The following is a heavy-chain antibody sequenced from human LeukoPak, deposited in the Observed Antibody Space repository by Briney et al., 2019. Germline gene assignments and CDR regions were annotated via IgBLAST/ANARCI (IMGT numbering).Heavy chain of an antibody. CDR3: AREPRKVGASTYDAFDI. J-gene: IGHJ3*02. Sequence: ASVKVSCKASGYTFTTYYLHWVRQAPGQGLEWMGIINPSGGSTTYAQKFRGGVTMTRDTSTSTVYMELSSLRSEDTAVYYCAREPRKVGASTYDAFDIWGQGTMVTVSS. V-gene: IGHV1-46*01. CDR2: INPSGGST. CDR1: GYTFTTYY. D-gene: IGHD1-26*01.